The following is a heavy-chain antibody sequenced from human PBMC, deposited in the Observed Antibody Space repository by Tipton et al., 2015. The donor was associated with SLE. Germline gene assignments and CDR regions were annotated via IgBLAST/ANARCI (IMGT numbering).Heavy chain of an antibody. Sequence: TLSLTCTVSGGSISSYYWSWIRQPAGKGLEWIGRIYTSGSTNYNPSLKSRVTMSVDTSKKQFSLKLSSVTAADTAVYYCARGYCSGGSCYYFDYWGQGTLVTVSS. J-gene: IGHJ4*02. CDR1: GGSISSYY. CDR3: ARGYCSGGSCYYFDY. V-gene: IGHV4-4*07. D-gene: IGHD2-15*01. CDR2: IYTSGST.